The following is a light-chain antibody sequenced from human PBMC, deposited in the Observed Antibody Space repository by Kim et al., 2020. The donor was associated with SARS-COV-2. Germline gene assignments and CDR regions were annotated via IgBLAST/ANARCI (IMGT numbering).Light chain of an antibody. V-gene: IGKV3-20*01. Sequence: SPGESATLSCRASQSVGSSYLAWYQQKPGQAPRLLIDGASSRATGIPDRFSGSGSGTDFTLTISRLEPEDFAVYYCQQYGSSPRTFGQGTKVDIK. CDR3: QQYGSSPRT. J-gene: IGKJ1*01. CDR2: GAS. CDR1: QSVGSSY.